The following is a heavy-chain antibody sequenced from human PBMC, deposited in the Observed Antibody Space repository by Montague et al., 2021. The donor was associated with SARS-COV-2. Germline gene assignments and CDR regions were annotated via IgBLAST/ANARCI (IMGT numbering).Heavy chain of an antibody. Sequence: SETLSLTCSVSGGSISGYYWSWIRRPPGKGLEWIGYIYHSGNTKYNPSLKSRVSISVDTSKNQFSLRLSSVTAADTAVYYCAREYRIELWQTNWYFGLWGRGTLSLSP. J-gene: IGHJ2*01. V-gene: IGHV4-59*01. CDR1: GGSISGYY. D-gene: IGHD3-16*01. CDR2: IYHSGNT. CDR3: AREYRIELWQTNWYFGL.